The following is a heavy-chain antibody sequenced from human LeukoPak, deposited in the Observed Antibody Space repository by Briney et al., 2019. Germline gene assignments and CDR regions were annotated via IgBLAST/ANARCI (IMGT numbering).Heavy chain of an antibody. V-gene: IGHV3-21*01. CDR1: GFTFSSYA. D-gene: IGHD3-22*01. CDR2: ISSSSSYI. CDR3: ARTLSYYYDSSGRQYYYYYYGMDV. J-gene: IGHJ6*02. Sequence: GGSLRLSCAASGFTFSSYAMSWVRQAPGKGLEWVSSISSSSSYIYYADSVKGRFTISRDNAKNSLYLQMNSLRAEDTAVYYCARTLSYYYDSSGRQYYYYYYGMDVWGQGTTVTVSS.